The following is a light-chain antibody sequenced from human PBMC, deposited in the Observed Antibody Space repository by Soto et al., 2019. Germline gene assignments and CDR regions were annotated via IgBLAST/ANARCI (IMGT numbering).Light chain of an antibody. CDR2: LEGSGSY. CDR3: ETWDSNTHTV. CDR1: SGHSSYI. V-gene: IGLV4-60*02. J-gene: IGLJ3*02. Sequence: QPVLTQSSSASASLGSSVKLTCTLSSGHSSYIIAWHQQQPGKAPRYLMKLEGSGSYNKGSGVPDRFSGSSSGADRYLTISNPQFEGEGDYCRETWDSNTHTVFGGGTKLTVL.